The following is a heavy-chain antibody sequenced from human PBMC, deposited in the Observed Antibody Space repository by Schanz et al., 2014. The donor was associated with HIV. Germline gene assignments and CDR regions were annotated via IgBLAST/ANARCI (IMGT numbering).Heavy chain of an antibody. CDR2: ISAGVGTA. CDR3: AKPEYDSSGNSQSHFDY. J-gene: IGHJ4*02. V-gene: IGHV3-23*04. CDR1: GFNFNNYA. Sequence: VQLVESGGGVVQPGRSLRLSCAASGFNFNNYAMTWVRQAPGKGLEWVSTISAGVGTASYADSVKGRFTISRDNSKNTLYLQMKSLRPEDTAVYYCAKPEYDSSGNSQSHFDYWGQGTLVTVSS. D-gene: IGHD3-22*01.